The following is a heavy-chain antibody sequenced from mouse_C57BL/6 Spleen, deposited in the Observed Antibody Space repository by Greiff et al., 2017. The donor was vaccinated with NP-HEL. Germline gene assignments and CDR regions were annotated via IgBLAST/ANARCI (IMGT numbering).Heavy chain of an antibody. CDR1: GFTFSDYY. CDR2: INYDGSST. CDR3: ARDEEEEGWYFDV. Sequence: EVMLVESEGGLVQPGSSMKLSCTASGFTFSDYYMAWVRQVPEKGLEWVANINYDGSSTYYLDSLKSRFIISRDNAKNILYLQMSSLKSEDTATYYCARDEEEEGWYFDVWGTGTTVTVSS. V-gene: IGHV5-16*01. J-gene: IGHJ1*03.